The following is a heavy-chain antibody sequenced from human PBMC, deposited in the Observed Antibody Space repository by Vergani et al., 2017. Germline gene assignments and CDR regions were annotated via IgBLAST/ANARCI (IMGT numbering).Heavy chain of an antibody. J-gene: IGHJ6*02. CDR3: AKARDPNCRGGNCYSYYYGLDL. D-gene: IGHD2-15*01. CDR1: GFTFSSYA. V-gene: IGHV3-23*01. Sequence: EVQLLESGGGLVQPGGSLRLSCGASGFTFSSYAMTWVRQAPGKGLEWVSAISGSGGNTFYTDSVKGRFTISRENSKDTLYLQMNSLRVEDTAIYYCAKARDPNCRGGNCYSYYYGLDLWGQGTTVTVSS. CDR2: ISGSGGNT.